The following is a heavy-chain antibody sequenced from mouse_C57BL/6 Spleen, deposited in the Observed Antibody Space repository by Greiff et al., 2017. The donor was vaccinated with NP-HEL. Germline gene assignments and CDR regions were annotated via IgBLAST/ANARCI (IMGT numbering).Heavy chain of an antibody. CDR1: GYTFTSYW. CDR2: IDPSDSYT. D-gene: IGHD2-3*01. CDR3: ARGDLGYSGFAY. V-gene: IGHV1-69*01. J-gene: IGHJ3*01. Sequence: VQLQQSGAELVMPGASVKLSCKASGYTFTSYWMHWVKQRPGQGLEWIGEIDPSDSYTNYNQKFKGKSTLTVDKSSSTAYMQLSSLTSEDSAVYYCARGDLGYSGFAYWGQGTLVTVSA.